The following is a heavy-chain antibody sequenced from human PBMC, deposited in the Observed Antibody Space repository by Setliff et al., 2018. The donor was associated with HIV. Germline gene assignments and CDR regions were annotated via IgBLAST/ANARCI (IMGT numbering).Heavy chain of an antibody. Sequence: GGSLRLSCVTSGFTFSNYWMHWVRQAPGKGLVWVSRINTDGSSISHADSVKGRFTISRDNAKNTLFLQMNSLRAEDTAVYYCSRHLGYCSTTNSCWGQGTPVTVSS. CDR2: INTDGSSI. CDR1: GFTFSNYW. D-gene: IGHD2-2*03. J-gene: IGHJ4*02. CDR3: SRHLGYCSTTNSC. V-gene: IGHV3-74*01.